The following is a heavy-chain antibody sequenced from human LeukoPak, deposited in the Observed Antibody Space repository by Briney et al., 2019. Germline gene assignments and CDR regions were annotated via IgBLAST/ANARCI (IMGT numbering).Heavy chain of an antibody. J-gene: IGHJ3*01. CDR1: GYTFTNHT. CDR3: VFFFKQKTAYEI. CDR2: INTHSGNP. D-gene: IGHD2-21*01. Sequence: ASLKVSWKASGYTFTNHTKNWERQAHGPGLEWMGWINTHSGNPTYAQGCTERFIFSLDTSGRTAFLQITSLKAEDTAVYYCVFFFKQKTAYEIWGHGTMVTVSS. V-gene: IGHV7-4-1*02.